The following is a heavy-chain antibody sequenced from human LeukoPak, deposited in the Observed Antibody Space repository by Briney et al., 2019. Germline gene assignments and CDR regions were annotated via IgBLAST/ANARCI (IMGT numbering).Heavy chain of an antibody. CDR1: GYSISSNHW. V-gene: IGHV4-28*01. J-gene: IGHJ4*02. CDR2: IFYAGST. CDR3: ARMGPILGAAWVDY. Sequence: PSETLSLTCAVSGYSISSNHWWGWIRQPPGKGLEWIGYIFYAGSTYYNPSLKSRVTMSVDTSKNQFSLRLSSVTAVDTAVYYCARMGPILGAAWVDYWGQGTLVSVSS. D-gene: IGHD3-3*02.